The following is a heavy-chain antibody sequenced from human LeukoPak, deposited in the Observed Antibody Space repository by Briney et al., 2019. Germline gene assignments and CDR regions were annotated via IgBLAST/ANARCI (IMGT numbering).Heavy chain of an antibody. J-gene: IGHJ4*02. CDR3: AXXXXXXXGXXXXDY. CDR1: GGSISSYY. CDR2: IYTSGST. V-gene: IGHV4-4*07. Sequence: CTXSGGSISSYYWSWIRQPAGKGREWIGRIYTSGSTNYXPSLTSRVTMSVDTSKNQFSLKLRSVNAADTAVYYFAXXXXXXXGXXXXDYWGQXTXVTVSS.